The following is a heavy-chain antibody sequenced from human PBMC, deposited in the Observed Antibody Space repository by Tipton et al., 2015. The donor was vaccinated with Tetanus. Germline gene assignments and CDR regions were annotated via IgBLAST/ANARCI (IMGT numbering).Heavy chain of an antibody. Sequence: GSLRLSCATSGFTFSGYAMSWVRQAPGKGLEWVSMISGNGRRTIYADSVKGRFTISRDNSKNTLYLQMNSLRAEDTAIYYCAISDVAVADTNWGQGTLVTVSS. CDR2: ISGNGRRT. D-gene: IGHD6-19*01. V-gene: IGHV3-23*01. J-gene: IGHJ4*02. CDR1: GFTFSGYA. CDR3: AISDVAVADTN.